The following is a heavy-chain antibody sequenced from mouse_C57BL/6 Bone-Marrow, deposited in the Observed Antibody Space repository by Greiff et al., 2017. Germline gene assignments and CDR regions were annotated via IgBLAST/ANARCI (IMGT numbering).Heavy chain of an antibody. CDR2: IRYDGSN. J-gene: IGHJ2*01. V-gene: IGHV3-6*01. Sequence: EVKLLESGPGLVKPSQSLSLTCSVTGYSFTSCYYWNWIRQFPGNKLEWMGYIRYDGSNNYNPSLKNRTSITRDTSKNTFFLKLNSVTTEDTATYDCARGEGISGGSVGYWGQGTTLTVSS. CDR3: ARGEGISGGSVGY. CDR1: GYSFTSCYY. D-gene: IGHD1-1*02.